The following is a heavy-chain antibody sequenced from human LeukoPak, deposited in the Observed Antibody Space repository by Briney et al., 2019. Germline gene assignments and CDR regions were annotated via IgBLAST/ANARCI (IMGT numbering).Heavy chain of an antibody. CDR3: ARDGDYYDSSGYSY. V-gene: IGHV3-30*04. Sequence: PGGSLRLSCAASGFTFSSYAMHWVRQAPGKGLEWVAVISYDGCNKYYADSVKGRFTISRDNSKNTLYLQMNSLRAEDTAVYYCARDGDYYDSSGYSYWGQGTLVTVSS. CDR2: ISYDGCNK. D-gene: IGHD3-22*01. CDR1: GFTFSSYA. J-gene: IGHJ4*02.